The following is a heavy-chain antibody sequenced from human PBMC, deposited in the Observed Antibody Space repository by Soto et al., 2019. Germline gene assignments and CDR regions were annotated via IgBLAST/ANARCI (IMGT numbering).Heavy chain of an antibody. CDR2: ISSGSSYI. D-gene: IGHD3-10*01. Sequence: EVQLVESGGGLVKPGGSLRLSCAASGFTFSSDSMNWVRQAPGKWLEWVSSISSGSSYIYYADSVKGRFTISRDNAKNSLSLQMISLTAEDTAVYYCARSSGGSGKLWNYYGMDVWGQGTTVTVSS. J-gene: IGHJ6*02. CDR1: GFTFSSDS. CDR3: ARSSGGSGKLWNYYGMDV. V-gene: IGHV3-21*06.